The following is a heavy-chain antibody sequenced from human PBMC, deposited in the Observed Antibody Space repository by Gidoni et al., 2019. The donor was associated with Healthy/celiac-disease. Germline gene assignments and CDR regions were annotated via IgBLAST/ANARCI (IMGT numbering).Heavy chain of an antibody. CDR1: GYTFTSYY. D-gene: IGHD3-10*01. Sequence: QVQLVQSGAEVKKPGASVKVSCEASGYTFTSYYMHWVRQAPGQGLEWMGIINPSGGSTSYAQKFQGIVTMTRDTSTSTVYMELSSLRSEDTAVYYCARGSLVTPFGDYWGQGTLVTVSS. CDR3: ARGSLVTPFGDY. V-gene: IGHV1-46*01. CDR2: INPSGGST. J-gene: IGHJ4*02.